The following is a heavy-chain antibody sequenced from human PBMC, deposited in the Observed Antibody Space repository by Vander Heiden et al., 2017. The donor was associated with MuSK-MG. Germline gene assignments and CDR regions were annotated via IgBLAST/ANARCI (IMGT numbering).Heavy chain of an antibody. CDR1: GFTFDDYA. CDR3: AKDIWEYSSSWPGMDV. Sequence: EVQLVESGGVVVQPGGTLRLSCAASGFTFDDYAMHWVRQAPGKGLEWVSLISWDGGSTYYADSVKGRFTISRDNSKNSLYLQMNSLRAEDTALYYCAKDIWEYSSSWPGMDVWGQGTTVTVSS. CDR2: ISWDGGST. D-gene: IGHD6-13*01. V-gene: IGHV3-43D*03. J-gene: IGHJ6*02.